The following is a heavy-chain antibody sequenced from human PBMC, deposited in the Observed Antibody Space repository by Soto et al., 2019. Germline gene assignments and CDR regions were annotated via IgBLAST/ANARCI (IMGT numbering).Heavy chain of an antibody. V-gene: IGHV3-15*07. CDR1: SVSNAW. D-gene: IGHD2-2*01. Sequence: SVSNAWMNWVRQAPGKGLEWVGRIKSKTDGGTTDYAAPVKGRFTISRDDSKNTLYLQMNSLKTEDTAVYYCTTDLSGYCISTSFSQIDYWGQGTLVTVSS. CDR2: IKSKTDGGTT. CDR3: TTDLSGYCISTSFSQIDY. J-gene: IGHJ4*02.